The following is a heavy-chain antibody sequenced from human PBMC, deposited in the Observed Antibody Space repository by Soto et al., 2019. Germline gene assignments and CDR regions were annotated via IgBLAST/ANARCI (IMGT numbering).Heavy chain of an antibody. Sequence: GGSLRLSCAASGFTFSSYAMSWVRQAPGKGLEWVSAISGSGGSTYYADSVKGRFTISRDNSKNTLYLQMNSLRAEDTAVYYCAKVESRDIVPTIPRYYFDYWGQGTLVTVSS. J-gene: IGHJ4*02. CDR3: AKVESRDIVPTIPRYYFDY. CDR2: ISGSGGST. D-gene: IGHD5-12*01. CDR1: GFTFSSYA. V-gene: IGHV3-23*01.